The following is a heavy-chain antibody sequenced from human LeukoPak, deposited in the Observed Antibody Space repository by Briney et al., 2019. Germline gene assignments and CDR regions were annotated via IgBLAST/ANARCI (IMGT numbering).Heavy chain of an antibody. Sequence: ASVKVSCKASGGTFSSYAISWVRQAPGQGLEWMGGIIPIFGTANYAQKFQGRVTITADESTSTAYMELSRLRSEDTAVYYCASESSTSCYTCRYFQHWGQGTLVTVSS. CDR1: GGTFSSYA. V-gene: IGHV1-69*01. CDR2: IIPIFGTA. J-gene: IGHJ1*01. D-gene: IGHD2-2*02. CDR3: ASESSTSCYTCRYFQH.